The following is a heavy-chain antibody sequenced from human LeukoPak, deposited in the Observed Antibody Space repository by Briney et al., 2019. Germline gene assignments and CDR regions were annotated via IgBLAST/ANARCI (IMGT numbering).Heavy chain of an antibody. V-gene: IGHV2-70*13. CDR1: GFSLSTSGVC. CDR3: ARTGPVPALYYFDY. Sequence: SGPTLVNPTQTLTLTCTFSGFSLSTSGVCVSWIRQPPGKALEWLALIDWDDEKFYRTSLKARLTISKDTSKNQVVLTVTNMDPVDTATYYCARTGPVPALYYFDYWGQGTLVTVSS. D-gene: IGHD6-6*01. J-gene: IGHJ4*02. CDR2: IDWDDEK.